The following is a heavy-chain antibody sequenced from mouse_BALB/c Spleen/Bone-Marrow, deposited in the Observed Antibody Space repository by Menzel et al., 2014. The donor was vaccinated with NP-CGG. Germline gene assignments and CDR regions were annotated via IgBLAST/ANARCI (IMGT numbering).Heavy chain of an antibody. Sequence: QVQLQQSGAELVRPGASVTLSCKASGYTFTDYEMHWVKQTPVHGLEWIGAIDPETGGTAYNQKFKGKATLTADKSSSTAYMELRSLTSEDSAVYYCTRGDNFITTLVVDFDYWGQGTSLTVSS. J-gene: IGHJ2*02. CDR2: IDPETGGT. V-gene: IGHV1-15*01. CDR1: GYTFTDYE. CDR3: TRGDNFITTLVVDFDY. D-gene: IGHD1-1*01.